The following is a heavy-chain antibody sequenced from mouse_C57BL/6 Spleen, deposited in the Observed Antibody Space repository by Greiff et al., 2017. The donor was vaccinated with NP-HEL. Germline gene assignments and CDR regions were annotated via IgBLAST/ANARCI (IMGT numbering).Heavy chain of an antibody. Sequence: EVKLVESEGGLVQPGSSMKLSCTASGFTFSDYYMAWVRQVPEKGLEWVANINYDGSSTYYLDSLKSRFIISRDNAKNILYLQMSSLKSEDTATYYCARAGLGRGYFDVWGTGTTVTVSS. D-gene: IGHD4-1*01. CDR3: ARAGLGRGYFDV. CDR2: INYDGSST. J-gene: IGHJ1*03. CDR1: GFTFSDYY. V-gene: IGHV5-16*01.